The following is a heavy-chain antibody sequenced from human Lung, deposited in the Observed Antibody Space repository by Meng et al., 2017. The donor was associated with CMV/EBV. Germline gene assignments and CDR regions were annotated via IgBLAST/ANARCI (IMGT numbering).Heavy chain of an antibody. CDR2: ISGSGGST. D-gene: IGHD3-22*01. V-gene: IGHV3-23*01. Sequence: EVQLLESXXGLVQXGGSLRLSCAASGFTFSSYAMSWVRQAPGKGLEWVSAISGSGGSTYYAASVKGRFTISRDNSKNTLYLQMNSLRSEDTAVYYCASALVVGDHWGQGPLVTVSS. CDR1: GFTFSSYA. CDR3: ASALVVGDH. J-gene: IGHJ4*02.